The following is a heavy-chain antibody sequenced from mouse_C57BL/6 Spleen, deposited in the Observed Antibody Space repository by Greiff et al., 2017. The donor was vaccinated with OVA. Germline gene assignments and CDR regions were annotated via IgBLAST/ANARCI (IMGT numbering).Heavy chain of an antibody. CDR2: SRNKANDYTT. D-gene: IGHD1-1*01. J-gene: IGHJ2*01. Sequence: EVKLVESGGGLVQSGRSLRLSCATSGFTFSDFYMEWVRQAPGKGLEWIAASRNKANDYTTEYSASVKGRFIVSRDTSQSILYLQMNALRAEDTAIYYCARGGSYFDYWGQGTTLTVSS. V-gene: IGHV7-1*01. CDR3: ARGGSYFDY. CDR1: GFTFSDFY.